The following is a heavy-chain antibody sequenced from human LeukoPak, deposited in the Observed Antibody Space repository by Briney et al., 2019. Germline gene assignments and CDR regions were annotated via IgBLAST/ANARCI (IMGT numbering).Heavy chain of an antibody. Sequence: GGSLRLSCAPSGFTFSRHGMHWVRQAPGKGLEWVVIISNDGSRKYYAHSVEGRFTISRDNSKNTLYLQMDSLRAEDTAVYYGARHRAWYYFDYWGQGTLVTVSS. J-gene: IGHJ4*02. V-gene: IGHV3-30*03. CDR1: GFTFSRHG. CDR2: ISNDGSRK. CDR3: ARHRAWYYFDY.